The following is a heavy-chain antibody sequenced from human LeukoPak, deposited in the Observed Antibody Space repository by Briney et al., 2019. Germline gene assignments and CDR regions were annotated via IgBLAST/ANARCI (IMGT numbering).Heavy chain of an antibody. Sequence: PGGSLRLSCAASGFTFSSYWMSWVRKAPGKGLEWVANIKEDASEKYYVDSVKGRFTISRDNARNSLYLQMNSLRAEDTAVYYCARGSLIAVAPGDYWGQGTLVTVSS. J-gene: IGHJ4*02. CDR1: GFTFSSYW. D-gene: IGHD6-19*01. CDR3: ARGSLIAVAPGDY. CDR2: IKEDASEK. V-gene: IGHV3-7*01.